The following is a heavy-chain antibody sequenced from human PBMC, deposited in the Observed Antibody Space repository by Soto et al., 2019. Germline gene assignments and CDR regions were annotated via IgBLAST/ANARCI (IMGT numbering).Heavy chain of an antibody. CDR3: ARGKFDSSGYYYDY. Sequence: PSETLSLTCTVSGGSISDNDYYWSWIRQPPGKGLEWIGTISHTGTAYYNPSLKSRVTISADTSKNQFSLNLSSVTAADTALYYCARGKFDSSGYYYDYWGQGSLVTVSS. J-gene: IGHJ4*02. CDR2: ISHTGTA. V-gene: IGHV4-39*07. D-gene: IGHD3-22*01. CDR1: GGSISDNDYY.